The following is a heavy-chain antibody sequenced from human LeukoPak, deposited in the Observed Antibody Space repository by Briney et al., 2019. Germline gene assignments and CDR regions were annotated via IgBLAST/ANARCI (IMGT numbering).Heavy chain of an antibody. J-gene: IGHJ6*02. CDR1: DGSINSYY. CDR3: ARGRSNYYGMDV. Sequence: SETLSLTCSVSDGSINSYYWNWIRRPPGKGLEWIGYIYYNGNTNYSPSLKSRVTMSVDTSKNLFFLKVSSVTAADTAVYYCARGRSNYYGMDVWGQGTTVTVSS. CDR2: IYYNGNT. D-gene: IGHD1-26*01. V-gene: IGHV4-59*01.